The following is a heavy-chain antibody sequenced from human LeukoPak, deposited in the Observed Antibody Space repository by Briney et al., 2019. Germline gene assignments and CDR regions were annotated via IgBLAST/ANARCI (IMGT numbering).Heavy chain of an antibody. CDR1: GGTFSSYT. Sequence: SVKVSCKASGGTFSSYTISWVRQAPGQGLEWVGRIIPILGIANYAQKFQGRVTITADKSTSTAYMELSSLRSEDTAVYYCAAGDIAVAGTPNYYYGMDVWGQGTTVTVSS. D-gene: IGHD6-19*01. CDR3: AAGDIAVAGTPNYYYGMDV. CDR2: IIPILGIA. V-gene: IGHV1-69*02. J-gene: IGHJ6*02.